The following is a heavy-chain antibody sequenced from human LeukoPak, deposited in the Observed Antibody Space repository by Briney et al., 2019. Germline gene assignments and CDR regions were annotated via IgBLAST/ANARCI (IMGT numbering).Heavy chain of an antibody. CDR1: GYTXTGYY. D-gene: IGHD4-17*01. Sequence: GASVKVSCKASGYTXTGYYIHGVRQAPGQGLEWMGWINPNSGGTNYAQKFQGRVTMTRDTSISTAYMELSRLRSDDTAVYYCARDGRYGDYEKIDYWGQGTLITVSS. CDR3: ARDGRYGDYEKIDY. J-gene: IGHJ4*02. V-gene: IGHV1-2*02. CDR2: INPNSGGT.